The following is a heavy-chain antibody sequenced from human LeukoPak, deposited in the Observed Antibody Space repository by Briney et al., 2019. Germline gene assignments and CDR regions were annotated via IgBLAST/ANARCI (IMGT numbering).Heavy chain of an antibody. CDR3: AKDLTDIVVVPAATNPGDAFDI. V-gene: IGHV3-23*01. J-gene: IGHJ3*02. Sequence: GGSLRLSCAASGFTFSSYGMSWVRQAPGKGLEWVSAISSSDDTTYYADSVKGRFTISRDNSKNTLYLQMNSLRAEDTAVYYCAKDLTDIVVVPAATNPGDAFDIWGQGTMVTVSS. CDR2: ISSSDDTT. D-gene: IGHD2-2*01. CDR1: GFTFSSYG.